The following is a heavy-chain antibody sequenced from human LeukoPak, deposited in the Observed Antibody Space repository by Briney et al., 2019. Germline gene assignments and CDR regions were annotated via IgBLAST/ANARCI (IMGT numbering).Heavy chain of an antibody. CDR2: IYHSGSP. Sequence: SETLSLTCAVSGGSISSNNWWGWVRQPPGKGLEWIGEIYHSGSPNYNPSLKSRVTISVDKSRNHFSLNLSSVTAADTAVYYWARVNINNWHSCDYWGQGTLVTVSS. D-gene: IGHD1-1*01. J-gene: IGHJ4*02. CDR3: ARVNINNWHSCDY. V-gene: IGHV4-4*02. CDR1: GGSISSNNW.